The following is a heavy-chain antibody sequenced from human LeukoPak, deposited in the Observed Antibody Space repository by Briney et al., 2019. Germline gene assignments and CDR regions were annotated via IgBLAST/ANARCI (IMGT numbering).Heavy chain of an antibody. D-gene: IGHD1-26*01. V-gene: IGHV1-69*04. J-gene: IGHJ4*02. CDR2: IIPIFGIA. Sequence: ASVKVSCKASGGPFSSYAISWVRQAPGQGLEWMGRIIPIFGIANYAQKFQGRVTITADKSTSTAYMELSSLRSEDTAVYYCARAGSGIVGATPGADYWGQGTLVTVSS. CDR3: ARAGSGIVGATPGADY. CDR1: GGPFSSYA.